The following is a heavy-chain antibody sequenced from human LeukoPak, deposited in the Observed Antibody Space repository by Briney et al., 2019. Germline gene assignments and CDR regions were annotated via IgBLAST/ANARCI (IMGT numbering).Heavy chain of an antibody. CDR1: GFTFSTYG. V-gene: IGHV3-33*01. J-gene: IGHJ4*02. Sequence: GGSLRLSCAASGFTFSTYGMHWVRLAPGKGLEWVAVIWNDGSNKYYADSVKGRFTISRDNSKSTLYLQMNSLRAEDTAVYSCARASSPFDYWGQGTLVTVSS. CDR2: IWNDGSNK. CDR3: ARASSPFDY.